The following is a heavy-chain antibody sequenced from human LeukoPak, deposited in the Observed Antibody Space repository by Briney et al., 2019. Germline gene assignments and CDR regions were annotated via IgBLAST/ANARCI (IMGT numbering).Heavy chain of an antibody. CDR3: ARDYSSGWPNFDY. CDR2: ISTYNGNT. CDR1: GGTFSSYA. V-gene: IGHV1-18*01. Sequence: ASVKVSCKASGGTFSSYAISWVRQAPGQGLEWMGWISTYNGNTNYAQKVQGRVTMTTDTSTSTACMELRSLRSDDTAVYYCARDYSSGWPNFDYWGQGTLVTVPS. D-gene: IGHD6-19*01. J-gene: IGHJ4*02.